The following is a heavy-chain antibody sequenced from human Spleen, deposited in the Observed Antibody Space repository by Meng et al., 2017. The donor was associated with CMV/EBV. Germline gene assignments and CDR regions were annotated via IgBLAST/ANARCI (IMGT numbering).Heavy chain of an antibody. CDR3: AREVYYYDTSGYYGNYYYGLDV. CDR2: IYYRTKFYT. J-gene: IGHJ6*02. D-gene: IGHD3-22*01. Sequence: WNWVRQSPSRGLEWLGRIYYRTKFYTDYAGFVKSRITINPDTSKKQFSLQLTSVTPDDTAVYYCAREVYYYDTSGYYGNYYYGLDVWGQGTTVTVSS. V-gene: IGHV6-1*01.